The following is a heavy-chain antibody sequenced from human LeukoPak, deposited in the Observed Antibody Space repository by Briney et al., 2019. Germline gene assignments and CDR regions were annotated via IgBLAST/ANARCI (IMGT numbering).Heavy chain of an antibody. CDR1: GGSISSSSYY. CDR2: ISSSSSYI. CDR3: ARLVYYDSSGYYDEYYYMDV. V-gene: IGHV3-21*01. D-gene: IGHD3-22*01. J-gene: IGHJ6*03. Sequence: ETLSLTCTVSGGSISSSSYYWGWVRQAPGKGLEWVSSISSSSSYIYYADSVKGRFTISRDNAKNSLYLQMNSLRAEDTAVYYCARLVYYDSSGYYDEYYYMDVWGKGTTVTVSS.